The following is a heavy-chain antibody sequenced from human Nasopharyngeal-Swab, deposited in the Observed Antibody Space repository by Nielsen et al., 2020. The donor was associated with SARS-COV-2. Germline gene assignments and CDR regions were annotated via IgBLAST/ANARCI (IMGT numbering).Heavy chain of an antibody. D-gene: IGHD6-13*01. CDR2: IYPGDSDT. CDR3: ARGLIAAAGIFDY. V-gene: IGHV5-51*01. CDR1: GYSFTSYW. Sequence: GGSLRLSCKVSGYSFTSYWIGWVRQMPGKGLEWMGIIYPGDSDTRYSPSFQGQVTISADKSISTAYLQWSSLKASDTAMYYCARGLIAAAGIFDYWGQGTLVTVSS. J-gene: IGHJ4*02.